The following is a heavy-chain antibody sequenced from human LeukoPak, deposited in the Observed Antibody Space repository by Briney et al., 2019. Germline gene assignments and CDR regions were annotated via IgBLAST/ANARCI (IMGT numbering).Heavy chain of an antibody. Sequence: GGSLRLSCAASGFTFSSYAMHWVRQAPGKGLEYVSAISSNGGSTYYANSVKGRFTISRDNSKNTLYLQMGSLRAEDMAVYYCATIEGSGYDYGVQGTLVTVSS. CDR3: ATIEGSGYDY. D-gene: IGHD3-22*01. CDR2: ISSNGGST. V-gene: IGHV3-64*01. CDR1: GFTFSSYA. J-gene: IGHJ4*02.